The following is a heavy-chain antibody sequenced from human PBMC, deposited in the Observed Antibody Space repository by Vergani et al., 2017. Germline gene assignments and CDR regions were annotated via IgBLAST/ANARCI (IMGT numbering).Heavy chain of an antibody. CDR3: ASIPRGSAGSYYYYMDV. Sequence: QVQLVQSGAEVKKPGSSVKVSCKASGGTFSSYAISWVRQAPGQGLEWMGGIIPIFGTANYAQKFQGRVTVTADESTSTAYMERSSLRSEGTAVYYSASIPRGSAGSYYYYMDVWGKGTTVTVSS. CDR1: GGTFSSYA. V-gene: IGHV1-69*01. CDR2: IIPIFGTA. D-gene: IGHD6-25*01. J-gene: IGHJ6*03.